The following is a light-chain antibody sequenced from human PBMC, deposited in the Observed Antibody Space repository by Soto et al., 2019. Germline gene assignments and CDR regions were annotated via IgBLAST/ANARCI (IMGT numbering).Light chain of an antibody. V-gene: IGLV1-47*01. Sequence: QSVLTQPPSVSGTPGQRVNISCSGSSSNIGNNFVYWYQHLPGAAPTLVVYSDNHRPSGVPVRFSGSKSGTSASLTISGLRSEDEATYYCATWDDSLSGFVVFGGGTQLTVL. CDR3: ATWDDSLSGFVV. CDR2: SDN. J-gene: IGLJ7*01. CDR1: SSNIGNNF.